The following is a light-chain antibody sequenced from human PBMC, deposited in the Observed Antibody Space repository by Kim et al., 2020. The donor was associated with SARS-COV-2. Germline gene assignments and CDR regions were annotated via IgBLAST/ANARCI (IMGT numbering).Light chain of an antibody. V-gene: IGKV1-39*01. CDR2: GAS. CDR1: QSISTY. CDR3: QQSHTAPLLS. Sequence: DIQMTQSPSSLAASVGDRVTIACRASQSISTYLNWYQQKAGKAPKLLIYGASTLKSGVPSRFSGSGSGTDFTLTISSLQPEDFATYYCQQSHTAPLLSFGGGTKVDIK. J-gene: IGKJ4*01.